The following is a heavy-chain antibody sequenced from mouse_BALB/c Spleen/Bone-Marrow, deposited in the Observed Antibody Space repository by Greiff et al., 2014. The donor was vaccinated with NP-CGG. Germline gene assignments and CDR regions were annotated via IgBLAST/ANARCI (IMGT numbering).Heavy chain of an antibody. CDR3: ARQYGKRGVMDY. CDR2: ISSGGSYT. V-gene: IGHV5-6*02. D-gene: IGHD2-1*01. CDR1: GFTFSRYG. Sequence: EVKLEESGGDLVKPGGSLKLSCAASGFTFSRYGMSWVRQTPDKRLEWVANISSGGSYTYYPDSVKGRFTISRDNAKNTLYLHMSSLKSEDTAMYYFARQYGKRGVMDYWRQATSATVPS. J-gene: IGHJ4*01.